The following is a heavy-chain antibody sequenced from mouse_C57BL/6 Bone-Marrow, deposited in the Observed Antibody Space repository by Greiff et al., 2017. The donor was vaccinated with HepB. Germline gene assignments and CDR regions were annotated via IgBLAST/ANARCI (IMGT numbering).Heavy chain of an antibody. D-gene: IGHD2-1*01. V-gene: IGHV1-66*01. J-gene: IGHJ3*01. CDR1: GYSFTSYY. Sequence: VQRVESGPELVKPGASVKISCKASGYSFTSYYIHWVKQRPGQGLEWIGWIYPGSGNTKYNEKFKGKATLTADTSSSTAYMQLSSLTSEDSAVYYCARGGIYYGLFAYWGQGTLVTVSA. CDR2: IYPGSGNT. CDR3: ARGGIYYGLFAY.